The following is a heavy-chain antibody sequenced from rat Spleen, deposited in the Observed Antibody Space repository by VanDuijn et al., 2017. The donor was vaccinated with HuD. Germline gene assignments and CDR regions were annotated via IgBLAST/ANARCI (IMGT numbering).Heavy chain of an antibody. CDR1: GLTFSNYG. V-gene: IGHV5S13*01. CDR2: IGTTGGNT. D-gene: IGHD1-11*01. CDR3: ASVITEGRLRGYWYFDF. J-gene: IGHJ1*01. Sequence: EVQLVESGGGLVQPGISLKLSCAASGLTFSNYGMAWVRQAPTKGLEWVASIGTTGGNTYYRDSVKGRFTISRDNAKDTLFLRMDSLRSEDTATYYCASVITEGRLRGYWYFDFWGPGTMVTVSS.